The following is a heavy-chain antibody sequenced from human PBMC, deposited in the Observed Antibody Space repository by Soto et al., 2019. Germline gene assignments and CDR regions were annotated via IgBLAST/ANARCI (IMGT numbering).Heavy chain of an antibody. D-gene: IGHD5-12*01. J-gene: IGHJ4*02. Sequence: ASVKVSCKASGYSFATYAFHWVCQAPGQTLEWMGWINTGNGNTKYSQKFQGRVTISWDTSASTAYMELTNLRSEDTAVYYCATVGYGPSQEGLQRDSWGQGTLVTVSS. CDR3: ATVGYGPSQEGLQRDS. CDR1: GYSFATYA. CDR2: INTGNGNT. V-gene: IGHV1-3*04.